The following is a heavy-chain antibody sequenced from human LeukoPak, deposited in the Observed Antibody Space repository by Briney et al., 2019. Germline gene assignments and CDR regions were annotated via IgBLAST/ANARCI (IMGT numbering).Heavy chain of an antibody. V-gene: IGHV1-69*01. CDR1: GGTFSSYA. CDR2: IIPIFGTA. D-gene: IGHD6-13*01. Sequence: ASVKVSCKASGGTFSSYATSWVRQAPGQGLEWMGGIIPIFGTANYAQKFQGRVTSTADESTSTAYMELSSLRAEETAVYYCARDPQPGIAADRNSDYWGQGTLVTASS. CDR3: ARDPQPGIAADRNSDY. J-gene: IGHJ4*02.